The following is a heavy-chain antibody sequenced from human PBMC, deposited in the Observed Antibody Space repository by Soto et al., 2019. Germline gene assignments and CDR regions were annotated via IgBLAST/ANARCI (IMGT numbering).Heavy chain of an antibody. J-gene: IGHJ6*02. CDR3: ARASMVRGYYYYGMDV. D-gene: IGHD3-10*01. Sequence: PGGSLRLSCAASGFTCSSYWLSWVRQAPGKGLEWVANIKQDGSEKYYVDSVKGRFTISRDNAKNSLYLQMNSLRAEDTAVYYCARASMVRGYYYYGMDVRGQGTTVTVSS. V-gene: IGHV3-7*01. CDR1: GFTCSSYW. CDR2: IKQDGSEK.